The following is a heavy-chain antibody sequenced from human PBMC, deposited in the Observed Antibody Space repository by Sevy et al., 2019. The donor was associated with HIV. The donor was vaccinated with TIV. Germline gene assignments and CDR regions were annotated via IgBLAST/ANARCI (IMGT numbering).Heavy chain of an antibody. V-gene: IGHV3-15*01. D-gene: IGHD3-9*01. J-gene: IGHJ6*02. Sequence: GGSLRLSCAASGFTFSSYSMNWVRQAPGKGLEWVGRIKSKTDGGTTDYAAPVKGRFTISRDDSKNTLYLQMNSLKTEDTAVYYCTTPYYDILTGYDYYYGMDVWGQGTTVTVSS. CDR2: IKSKTDGGTT. CDR1: GFTFSSYS. CDR3: TTPYYDILTGYDYYYGMDV.